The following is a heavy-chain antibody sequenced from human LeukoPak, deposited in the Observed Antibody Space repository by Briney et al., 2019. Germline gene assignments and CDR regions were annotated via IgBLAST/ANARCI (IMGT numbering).Heavy chain of an antibody. V-gene: IGHV3-21*01. CDR3: ARGKYSSGWFDY. CDR2: ITTSSTYI. J-gene: IGHJ4*02. Sequence: GRSLRLSCAASGFIFSNYDIHWVRQAPGKGMEWVSSITTSSTYISYADSVKGRFTISRDNAKNSLYLQMNSLRAEDTAVYYCARGKYSSGWFDYWGQGTLVTVSS. CDR1: GFIFSNYD. D-gene: IGHD6-19*01.